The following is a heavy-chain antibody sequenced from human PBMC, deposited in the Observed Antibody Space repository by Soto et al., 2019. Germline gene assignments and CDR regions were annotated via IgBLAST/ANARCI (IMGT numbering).Heavy chain of an antibody. CDR1: GGSISSYY. J-gene: IGHJ5*02. V-gene: IGHV4-59*08. Sequence: SETLSLTCTVSGGSISSYYWSWIRQPPGKGLEWIGYIYYSGSTNYNPSLKSRVTISVDTSKNQFSLKLSSVTAADTAVYYCARHGGRYSSGWYEYNWFDPWGQGTLVTVSS. CDR3: ARHGGRYSSGWYEYNWFDP. D-gene: IGHD6-19*01. CDR2: IYYSGST.